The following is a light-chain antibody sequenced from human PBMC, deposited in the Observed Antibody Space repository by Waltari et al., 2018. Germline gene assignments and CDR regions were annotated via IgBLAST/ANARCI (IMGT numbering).Light chain of an antibody. Sequence: QSALTQPPSASRSPGQSVTISCTGTSRDVGGYNYVSWYQHHPGKAPKLMISEVNKRPSGVPDRFSGSKSGNTASLTVSGLQADDEADYYCTSYAGSHNWVFGGGTKLTVL. CDR1: SRDVGGYNY. CDR3: TSYAGSHNWV. J-gene: IGLJ2*01. CDR2: EVN. V-gene: IGLV2-8*02.